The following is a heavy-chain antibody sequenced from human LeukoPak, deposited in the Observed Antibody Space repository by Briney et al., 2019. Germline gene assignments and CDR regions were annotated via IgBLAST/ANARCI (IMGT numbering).Heavy chain of an antibody. V-gene: IGHV1-2*02. D-gene: IGHD6-19*01. CDR3: ARAAEQWLTNWFDP. Sequence: GASVKPSCMASGYTFTAYYMHWVRQAPGQGLEWMGCINPNSGGTNYAQKFQGRLTMTRDTSISTAYMELSRLRSDDTAVYYCARAAEQWLTNWFDPWGQGTLVTVSS. CDR2: INPNSGGT. CDR1: GYTFTAYY. J-gene: IGHJ5*02.